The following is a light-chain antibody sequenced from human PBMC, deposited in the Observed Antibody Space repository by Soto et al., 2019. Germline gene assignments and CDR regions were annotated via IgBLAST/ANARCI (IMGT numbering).Light chain of an antibody. V-gene: IGKV3-11*01. CDR3: QQRQYWSPST. J-gene: IGKJ5*01. CDR2: GAS. CDR1: QSVSISY. Sequence: EVVLTQSQGTLSLSPGERVTLSCSGSQSVSISYLASYQQKPGQHPRLLIYGASNRATGVLARFSGSGSGTDFTLTIISLEPEDYAIYYCQQRQYWSPSTFGQGTRLEIK.